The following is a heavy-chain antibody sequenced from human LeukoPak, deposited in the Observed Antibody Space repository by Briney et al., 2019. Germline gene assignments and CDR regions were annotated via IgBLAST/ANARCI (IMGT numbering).Heavy chain of an antibody. D-gene: IGHD3-22*01. V-gene: IGHV1-69*04. Sequence: SVKVSCKASGGTFSSYAISWVRQAPGQGLEWMRRIIPILGIANYAQKFQGRVTITADKSTSTACMELSSLRSEDTAVYYCGWGYYDSSVHYWGQGTLVTVSS. CDR3: GWGYYDSSVHY. J-gene: IGHJ4*02. CDR1: GGTFSSYA. CDR2: IIPILGIA.